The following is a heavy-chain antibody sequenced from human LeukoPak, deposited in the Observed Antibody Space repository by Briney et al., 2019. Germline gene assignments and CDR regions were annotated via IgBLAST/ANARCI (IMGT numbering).Heavy chain of an antibody. J-gene: IGHJ4*02. CDR2: ISGSGGST. Sequence: GGSLRLSCAASGFTFSSYAMSWVRQAPGKGLEWVSAISGSGGSTYYADSVKGRFTISRDNSKNTLYLQMNSLRAEDTAVYYCAKGGGYSYGYPFFFDSWGQGTLVTVSS. D-gene: IGHD5-18*01. CDR3: AKGGGYSYGYPFFFDS. CDR1: GFTFSSYA. V-gene: IGHV3-23*01.